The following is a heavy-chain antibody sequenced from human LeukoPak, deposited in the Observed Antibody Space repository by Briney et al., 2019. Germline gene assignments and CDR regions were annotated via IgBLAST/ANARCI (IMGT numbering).Heavy chain of an antibody. Sequence: GGSLRLSCAASGFTFSDYAMSWVRQVPGKGLEWVSYISSSGSSIYYADSVKGRFTISRGNAKNSLSLQMNSLRAEDTALYFCARDRASCCYIDYWGQGALVTVSS. CDR3: ARDRASCCYIDY. CDR1: GFTFSDYA. J-gene: IGHJ4*02. V-gene: IGHV3-48*01. D-gene: IGHD2-2*01. CDR2: ISSSGSSI.